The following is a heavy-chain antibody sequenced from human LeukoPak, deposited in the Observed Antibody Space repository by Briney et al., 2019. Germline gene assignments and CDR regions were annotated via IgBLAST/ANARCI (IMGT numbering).Heavy chain of an antibody. CDR2: IKKDGSEK. V-gene: IGHV3-7*03. Sequence: PGGSLRLSCAASGFTFSSYWMSWVRQAPGKGLEWVANIKKDGSEKYYVDSVKGRFTISRDNAKNSLYLQMNSLRAEDTAVYYCAIDGLLWFGELPCFDYWGQGTLVTVSS. J-gene: IGHJ4*02. D-gene: IGHD3-10*01. CDR1: GFTFSSYW. CDR3: AIDGLLWFGELPCFDY.